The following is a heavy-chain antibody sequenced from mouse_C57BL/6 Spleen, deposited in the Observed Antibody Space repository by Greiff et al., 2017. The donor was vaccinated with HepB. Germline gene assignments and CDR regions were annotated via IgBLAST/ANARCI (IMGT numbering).Heavy chain of an antibody. Sequence: EVKLMESGGGLVKPGGSLKLSCAASGFTFSDYGMHWVRQAPEKGLEWVAYISSGSSTIYYADTVKGRFTISRDNAKNTLFLQMTSLRSEDTAMYYCARGDTTVVDYCDYWGQGTTLTVSS. V-gene: IGHV5-17*01. D-gene: IGHD1-1*01. J-gene: IGHJ2*01. CDR3: ARGDTTVVDYCDY. CDR1: GFTFSDYG. CDR2: ISSGSSTI.